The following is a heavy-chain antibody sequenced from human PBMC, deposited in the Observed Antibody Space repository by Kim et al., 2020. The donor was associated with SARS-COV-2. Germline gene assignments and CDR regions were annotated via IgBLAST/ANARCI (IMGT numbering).Heavy chain of an antibody. CDR1: GFTFSSYG. CDR3: AREYSSGWYLDFDP. Sequence: GGSLRLSCAASGFTFSSYGMHWVRQAPGKGLEWVSVIRNDGSNKYYADSVKGRFTISRDNSKNTLYLQMNSLRAEDTAVYYCAREYSSGWYLDFDPWGQGTLVTVSS. CDR2: IRNDGSNK. J-gene: IGHJ5*02. V-gene: IGHV3-33*01. D-gene: IGHD6-19*01.